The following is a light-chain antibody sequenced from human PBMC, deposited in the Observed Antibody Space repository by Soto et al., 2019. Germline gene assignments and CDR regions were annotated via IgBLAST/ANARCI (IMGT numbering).Light chain of an antibody. Sequence: EIVMTQSPATLSVSPGDRATLSCRASQSVSSNLAWYQQTPGQAHRLLIYGASTRATGIPARFSGSGSGTDFTLTISSLQSEDVAAYYCQQYNNCPLTFGQGTKVEIK. CDR2: GAS. CDR1: QSVSSN. CDR3: QQYNNCPLT. V-gene: IGKV3-15*01. J-gene: IGKJ1*01.